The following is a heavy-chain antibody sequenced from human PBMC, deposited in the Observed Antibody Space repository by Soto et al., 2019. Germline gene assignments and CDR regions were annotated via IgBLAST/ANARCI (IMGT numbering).Heavy chain of an antibody. CDR2: IWYDGSNK. CDR1: GFTFSSYG. J-gene: IGHJ6*02. CDR3: ARDRVEQSHDIYYYGMDV. Sequence: PGGSLRLSCAASGFTFSSYGMHWVRQAPGKGLEWVAVIWYDGSNKYYADSVKGRFTISRDNSKNTLYLQMNSLRAEDTAVYYCARDRVEQSHDIYYYGMDVWGQGTTVTVSS. V-gene: IGHV3-33*01. D-gene: IGHD3-9*01.